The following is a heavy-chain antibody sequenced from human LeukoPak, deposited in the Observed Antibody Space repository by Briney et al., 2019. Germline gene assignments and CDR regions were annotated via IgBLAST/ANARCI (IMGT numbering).Heavy chain of an antibody. CDR1: GGSISRYY. Sequence: PSETLSLTCTVSGGSISRYYWSWIRQPPGKGLEWIGYIYYSGSTNYNPSLKSRVTISVDTSKNQFSLKLSSVTAADTAVYYCARDLHYYDSSGHRYYYYYGMDVWGQGTTVTVSS. CDR3: ARDLHYYDSSGHRYYYYYGMDV. J-gene: IGHJ6*02. V-gene: IGHV4-59*01. CDR2: IYYSGST. D-gene: IGHD3-22*01.